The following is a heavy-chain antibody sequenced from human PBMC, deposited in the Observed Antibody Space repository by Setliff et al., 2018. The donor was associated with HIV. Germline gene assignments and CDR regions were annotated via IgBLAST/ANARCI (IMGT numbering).Heavy chain of an antibody. Sequence: GGSLRLSCAASGFTLNWVRQAPGKGLEWVSSISGSSSSRTSYKYYADSVKGRFTMSRDSAKKTLYLQMNSLRVEDTAVYYCVKWNYPNSWGQGTLVTVSS. J-gene: IGHJ4*02. V-gene: IGHV3-21*01. CDR3: VKWNYPNS. CDR2: ISGSSSSRTSYK. CDR1: GFT. D-gene: IGHD1-7*01.